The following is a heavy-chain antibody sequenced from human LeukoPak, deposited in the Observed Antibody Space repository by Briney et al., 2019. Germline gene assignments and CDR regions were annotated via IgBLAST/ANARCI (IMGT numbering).Heavy chain of an antibody. CDR2: INPNSGGT. CDR3: ARELYYYDSSGPLRPFDI. V-gene: IGHV1-2*02. J-gene: IGHJ3*02. CDR1: GYTFTGYY. Sequence: ASVKVSCKASGYTFTGYYMHWVRQAPGQGLEWMGWINPNSGGTNYAQKFQGRVTMTRDTSISTAYMELSRLRSDDTAVYYCARELYYYDSSGPLRPFDIWGRGTMVTVSS. D-gene: IGHD3-22*01.